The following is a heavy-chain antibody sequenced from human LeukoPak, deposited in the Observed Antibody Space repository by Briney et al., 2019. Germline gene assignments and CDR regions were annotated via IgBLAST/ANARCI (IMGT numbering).Heavy chain of an antibody. V-gene: IGHV3-64*02. J-gene: IGHJ6*03. CDR2: IISHGGNT. Sequence: GGSLRLSCAASGFTFSGYSMHWVRQAPGKGLEYVSAIISHGGNTYYADSVKGRFTISRDNSKNTLYLQMDSLRPEDMAVYYCARITMGATVANFYYYYMDVWGKGTTVTVSS. D-gene: IGHD3-3*01. CDR3: ARITMGATVANFYYYYMDV. CDR1: GFTFSGYS.